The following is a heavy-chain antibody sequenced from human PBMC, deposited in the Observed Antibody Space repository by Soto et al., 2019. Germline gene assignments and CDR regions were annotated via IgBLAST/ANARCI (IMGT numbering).Heavy chain of an antibody. CDR1: GGSISSSSYY. J-gene: IGHJ4*02. CDR2: IYYSGST. CDR3: ARRGSGSYSDY. D-gene: IGHD3-10*01. V-gene: IGHV4-39*01. Sequence: QLQLQESGPGLVKPSETLSLTCTVSGGSISSSSYYWGWIRQPPGKGLEWIGSIYYSGSTYYNPSLKSRITIPVDTSKNQFSLKLISVTAADTAVYYCARRGSGSYSDYWGQGTLVTVSS.